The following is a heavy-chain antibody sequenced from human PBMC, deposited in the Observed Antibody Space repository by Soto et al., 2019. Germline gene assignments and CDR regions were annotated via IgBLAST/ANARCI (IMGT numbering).Heavy chain of an antibody. D-gene: IGHD3-10*01. Sequence: GESLKISCKGSGYSFTSYWIGWVRQMPGKGLEWMGIIYPGDSDTRYSPSFQGQVTISADKSISTAYLQWSSLKASDTAMYYCARHEGSGSYYNYYYYYGMDVWGQGTTVTVSS. CDR2: IYPGDSDT. V-gene: IGHV5-51*01. CDR1: GYSFTSYW. J-gene: IGHJ6*02. CDR3: ARHEGSGSYYNYYYYYGMDV.